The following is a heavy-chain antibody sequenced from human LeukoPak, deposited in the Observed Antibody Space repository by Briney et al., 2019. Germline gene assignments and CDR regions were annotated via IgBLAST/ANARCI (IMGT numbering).Heavy chain of an antibody. V-gene: IGHV3-23*01. CDR3: AKDAGPYYYDSSGFPFDP. Sequence: GGSLRLSCAASGFTFSSYAMSWVRQAPGKGLEWVSAISGSGGSTYYADSVKGRFTISRDNSKNTLYLQMNSLRAEDTAVYYCAKDAGPYYYDSSGFPFDPWGQGTLVTVSS. D-gene: IGHD3-22*01. J-gene: IGHJ5*02. CDR1: GFTFSSYA. CDR2: ISGSGGST.